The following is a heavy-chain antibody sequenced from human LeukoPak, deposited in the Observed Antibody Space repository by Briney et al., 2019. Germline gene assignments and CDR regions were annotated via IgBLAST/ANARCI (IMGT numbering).Heavy chain of an antibody. CDR1: GYTFGSYW. J-gene: IGHJ4*02. V-gene: IGHV5-51*01. CDR3: ATIYGDYYGY. CDR2: IYPGDSTS. D-gene: IGHD4-17*01. Sequence: GESLKISCKGSGYTFGSYWIGWVRHMPGKGLEWMGSIYPGDSTSKYSPSVQGQVTFSADTSINTAYLQWSSLKASDTAMYYCATIYGDYYGYWGQGTLVTVSS.